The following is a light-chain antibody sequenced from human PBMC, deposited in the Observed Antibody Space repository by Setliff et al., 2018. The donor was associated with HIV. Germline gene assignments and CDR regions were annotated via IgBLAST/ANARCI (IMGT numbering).Light chain of an antibody. CDR2: EVS. V-gene: IGLV2-14*01. Sequence: QSALTQPASVSGSPGQSITISCTGTSTDVGRYNYCSWYQKHPGKAPKLMIYEVSRRPSGVSNRFSGSNSGHTDSLTISGLQAEDGADYYCGSCTSTSPCAFGTGTKVTVL. J-gene: IGLJ1*01. CDR3: GSCTSTSPCA. CDR1: STDVGRYNY.